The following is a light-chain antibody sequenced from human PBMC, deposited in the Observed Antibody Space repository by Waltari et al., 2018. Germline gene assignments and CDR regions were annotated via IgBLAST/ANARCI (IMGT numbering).Light chain of an antibody. Sequence: FMLTQPHSVSGSPGETVTISCTRSSGSIDRKYVQRYQQRPGSAPTTVIYEDKQRPFGVPDRFSGSIDSSSNSASLTISGLKTEDEAEYYCQSYDTNNRVFGGGTMLTVL. CDR2: EDK. J-gene: IGLJ3*02. V-gene: IGLV6-57*04. CDR1: SGSIDRKY. CDR3: QSYDTNNRV.